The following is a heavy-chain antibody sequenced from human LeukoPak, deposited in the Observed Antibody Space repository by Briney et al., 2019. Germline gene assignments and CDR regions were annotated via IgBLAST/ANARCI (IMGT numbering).Heavy chain of an antibody. J-gene: IGHJ6*02. CDR1: GYSISSGYY. CDR2: IYHSGST. V-gene: IGHV4-38-2*02. Sequence: SETLSLTCTVSGYSISSGYYWGWSRQPPGKGLEGIGSIYHSGSTYYNPSLKSRVTISVDTSKNQFSLKLSSVTAADTAVYYCARDGIDVWEGRMDVWGQGTTVTVSS. D-gene: IGHD1-26*01. CDR3: ARDGIDVWEGRMDV.